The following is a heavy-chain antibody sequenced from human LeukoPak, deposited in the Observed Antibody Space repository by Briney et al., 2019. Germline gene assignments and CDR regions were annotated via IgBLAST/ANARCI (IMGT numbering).Heavy chain of an antibody. D-gene: IGHD3-3*01. V-gene: IGHV3-53*01. Sequence: GGSLRLSCVVSGFTVSSNYMTWVRQAPGKGLEWVSVIYSGGKTYYADSVKGRFIISRDNSKNTFYLQMNSLRAEDMAVYYCARVFGIPIWGQGTMVTVSS. J-gene: IGHJ3*02. CDR3: ARVFGIPI. CDR2: IYSGGKT. CDR1: GFTVSSNY.